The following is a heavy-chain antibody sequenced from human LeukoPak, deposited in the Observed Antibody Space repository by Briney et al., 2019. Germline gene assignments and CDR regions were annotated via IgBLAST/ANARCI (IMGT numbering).Heavy chain of an antibody. V-gene: IGHV1-24*01. D-gene: IGHD5-18*01. CDR3: AAGRPYSLLDY. J-gene: IGHJ4*02. Sequence: ASVKVSCTVSGSSLTELSLYWVRQAPGKGLEWVGGFDVIDAKTFYAQKFQGRVTMTEDSSTDTAYMELSSLRSDDTAFYYCAAGRPYSLLDYWGQGTLLTVSS. CDR1: GSSLTELS. CDR2: FDVIDAKT.